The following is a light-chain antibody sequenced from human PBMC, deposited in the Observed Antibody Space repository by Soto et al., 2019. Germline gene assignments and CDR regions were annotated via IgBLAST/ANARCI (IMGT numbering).Light chain of an antibody. J-gene: IGKJ3*01. CDR1: QDIRNF. CDR3: QQDASVHL. CDR2: AAS. Sequence: DIQMTQSPTSLSASVGDRVTITCRASQDIRNFVAWYQQKPGKAPKLLIYAASTLQSGVPSRFSGSGSGTHITLIINSPQHEDGATYSRQQDASVHLFGAGTNGEFK. V-gene: IGKV1-27*01.